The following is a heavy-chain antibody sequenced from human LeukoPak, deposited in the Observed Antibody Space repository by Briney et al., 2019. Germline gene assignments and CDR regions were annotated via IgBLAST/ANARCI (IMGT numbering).Heavy chain of an antibody. CDR2: ISGSGGST. Sequence: GGSLRLSCAASGFTFSSYAMSWVRQAPGKGLEWGSAISGSGGSTYYADSVKGRFTISRDNSKNTLYLQMNSLRAKDTAVYYCAKDTLYCSGGSCYSGPNWFDPWGQGTLVTVSS. CDR3: AKDTLYCSGGSCYSGPNWFDP. CDR1: GFTFSSYA. V-gene: IGHV3-23*01. J-gene: IGHJ5*02. D-gene: IGHD2-15*01.